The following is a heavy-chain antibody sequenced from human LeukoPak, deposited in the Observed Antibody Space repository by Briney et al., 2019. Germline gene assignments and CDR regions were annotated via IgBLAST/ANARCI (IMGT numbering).Heavy chain of an antibody. D-gene: IGHD6-6*01. CDR2: ISSSGSTM. V-gene: IGHV3-48*01. CDR3: ARDGAAARPDTMNWFDP. CDR1: GFTSSSYW. Sequence: GGSLRLSCAASGFTSSSYWMHWVRQSPGKGLEWVSYISSSGSTMYYADSVKGRFTISRDNAKNSLYLQMNSLRAEDTAVYYCARDGAAARPDTMNWFDPWGQGTQVTVSS. J-gene: IGHJ5*02.